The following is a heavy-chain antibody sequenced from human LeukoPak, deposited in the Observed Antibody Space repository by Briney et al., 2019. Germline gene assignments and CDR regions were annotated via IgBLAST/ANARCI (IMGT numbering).Heavy chain of an antibody. J-gene: IGHJ3*02. CDR3: AKGDLFEELDI. Sequence: PGRSLRLSCAASGFPFRTYGMHWVRQAPGKGLEWLAVISHDTGKIYYLDSVRGRFTISRDNSKNTLYLEMNSLRADDTAVYYCAKGDLFEELDIWGQGTMVTVSS. CDR1: GFPFRTYG. CDR2: ISHDTGKI. V-gene: IGHV3-30*18. D-gene: IGHD3-10*01.